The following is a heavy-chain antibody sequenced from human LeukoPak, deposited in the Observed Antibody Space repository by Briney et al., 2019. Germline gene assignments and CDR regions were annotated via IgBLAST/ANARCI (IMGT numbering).Heavy chain of an antibody. J-gene: IGHJ6*02. D-gene: IGHD4-17*01. V-gene: IGHV3-48*03. CDR2: ISSSGSTI. CDR1: GFTFSSYE. CDR3: AREADGDYGEGYYGMDV. Sequence: GGSLRLSCAASGFTFSSYEMNWVRQAPGKGLEWVSYISSSGSTIYYADSVKGRFTISRDNAKNSLYLQMNSLRAEDTAVYYCAREADGDYGEGYYGMDVWGQGTTVTVSS.